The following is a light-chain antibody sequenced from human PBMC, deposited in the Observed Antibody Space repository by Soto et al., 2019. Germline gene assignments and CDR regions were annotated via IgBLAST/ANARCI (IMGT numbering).Light chain of an antibody. CDR2: WAS. CDR3: QQYYSTPRT. V-gene: IGKV4-1*01. Sequence: DIVMTQSPDSLAVSLGERATINCKSSQGVLYSSNNKNYLAWYQQKPGQPPKLLIYWASTRDSGVPNRFSGGGSGTDFTLTISSLQAADVAVYYCQQYYSTPRTFGQGTRLEIK. J-gene: IGKJ5*01. CDR1: QGVLYSSNNKNY.